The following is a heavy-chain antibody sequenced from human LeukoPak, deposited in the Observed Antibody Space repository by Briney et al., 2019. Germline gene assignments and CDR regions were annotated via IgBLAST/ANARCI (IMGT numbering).Heavy chain of an antibody. CDR3: ARDIRGYSYGHFNY. V-gene: IGHV3-48*03. CDR1: GFTFSSYE. D-gene: IGHD5-18*01. CDR2: ISSSGSTI. J-gene: IGHJ4*02. Sequence: GGSLRLSCAASGFTFSSYEMNWVRQAPGKGLEWVSYISSSGSTIYYADSVKGRFTISRDNSKNTLYLQMNSLRAEDTAVYYCARDIRGYSYGHFNYWGQGTLVTVSS.